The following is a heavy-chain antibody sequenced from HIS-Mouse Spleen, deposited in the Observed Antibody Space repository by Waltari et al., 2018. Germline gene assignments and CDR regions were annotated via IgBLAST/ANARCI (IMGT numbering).Heavy chain of an antibody. J-gene: IGHJ2*01. CDR2: SYYSGGP. V-gene: IGHV4-39*07. CDR3: AREIPYSSSWYDWYFDL. CDR1: GGSISSSSYY. D-gene: IGHD6-13*01. Sequence: QLQLQESGPGLVKPSETLSLTCTVSGGSISSSSYYWGWIRQPPGKGLEWIGSSYYSGGPSYNPSLKTRVTLSVDTSKNQFSLKLSSVTAADTAVYYCAREIPYSSSWYDWYFDLWGRGTLVTVSS.